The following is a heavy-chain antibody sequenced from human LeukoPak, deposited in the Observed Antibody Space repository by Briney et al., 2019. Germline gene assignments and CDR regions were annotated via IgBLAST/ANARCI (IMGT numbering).Heavy chain of an antibody. CDR1: GFIVSTNY. CDR2: ISGSGGST. Sequence: GGSLRLSCAASGFIVSTNYMSWVRQAPGKGLEWVSAISGSGGSTYYADSVKGRFTISRDNSKNTLYLQMNSLRAEDTAVYYCAKDGYCGGDCYSYWGQGTLVTVSS. J-gene: IGHJ4*02. D-gene: IGHD2-21*02. CDR3: AKDGYCGGDCYSY. V-gene: IGHV3-23*01.